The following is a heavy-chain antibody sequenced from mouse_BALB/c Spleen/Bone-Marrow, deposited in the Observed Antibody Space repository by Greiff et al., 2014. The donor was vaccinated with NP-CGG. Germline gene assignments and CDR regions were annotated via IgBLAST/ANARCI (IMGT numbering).Heavy chain of an antibody. CDR3: ARSGKVRNAMDY. CDR1: GYTFTDHA. Sequence: VNVVESGAKLVRPGVSVKISCKGSGYTFTDHAIHWVKRSHAKSLEWIGVISGYYGDAIYNQKFKGKATMTVDKSSSTAYMELARLTSEDSAIYYCARSGKVRNAMDYWGQGTSATVSS. V-gene: IGHV1S137*01. J-gene: IGHJ4*01. D-gene: IGHD2-14*01. CDR2: ISGYYGDA.